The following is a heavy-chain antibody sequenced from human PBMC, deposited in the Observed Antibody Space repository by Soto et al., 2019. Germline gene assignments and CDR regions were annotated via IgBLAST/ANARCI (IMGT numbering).Heavy chain of an antibody. CDR1: GGSFSGYY. D-gene: IGHD2-15*01. J-gene: IGHJ3*02. CDR2: INHSGST. CDR3: ASTGGSYCSGGSCYPRNAFDI. Sequence: QVQLQQWGAGLLKPSETLSLTCAVYGGSFSGYYWSWFRQPPGKGLEWMGEINHSGSTNYNPALKSRVTISVDTSKNQFSLKLSSVTAADTAVYYCASTGGSYCSGGSCYPRNAFDIWGQGTMVTVSS. V-gene: IGHV4-34*01.